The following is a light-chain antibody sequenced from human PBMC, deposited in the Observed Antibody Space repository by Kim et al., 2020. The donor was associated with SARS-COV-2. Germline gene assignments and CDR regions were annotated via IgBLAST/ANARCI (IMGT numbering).Light chain of an antibody. V-gene: IGKV3-20*01. CDR1: QSVSNNF. CDR2: GAS. Sequence: EIVLTQSPGTLPLSPGERATLSCRASQSVSNNFLAWFQQKPGQTPRLLIYGASGRATGISDRFSGSGSGTDFTLTISRLEPEDFAVYYCHQYVNSPHTFGQGTRLEIK. CDR3: HQYVNSPHT. J-gene: IGKJ5*01.